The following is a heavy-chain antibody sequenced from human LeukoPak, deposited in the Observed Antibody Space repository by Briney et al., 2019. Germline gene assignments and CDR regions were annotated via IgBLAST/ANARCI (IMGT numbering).Heavy chain of an antibody. CDR1: GFTFTTYW. CDR3: ARTSPTSHFDF. J-gene: IGHJ4*02. D-gene: IGHD3-16*01. Sequence: GSLRLSCXASGFTFTTYWMHWVREAPGKGLVWVSRINGDGSNSNYADSVKGRFTISRDNARNTLYLQMNGLRAEDTALYYCARTSPTSHFDFRGQGTLVTVSS. CDR2: INGDGSNS. V-gene: IGHV3-74*01.